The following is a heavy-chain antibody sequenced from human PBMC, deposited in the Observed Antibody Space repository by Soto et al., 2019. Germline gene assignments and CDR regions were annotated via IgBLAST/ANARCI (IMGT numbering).Heavy chain of an antibody. Sequence: ETLSLTCAVYGGSFSGYYWSWIRQPPGKGLEWIGEINHSGSTNYNPSLKSRVTISVDTSKNQFSLKLTSVTAADTAVYYCARDKITGLFDYWGQGTLVTVSS. CDR3: ARDKITGLFDY. CDR2: INHSGST. V-gene: IGHV4-34*01. J-gene: IGHJ4*02. CDR1: GGSFSGYY. D-gene: IGHD2-8*02.